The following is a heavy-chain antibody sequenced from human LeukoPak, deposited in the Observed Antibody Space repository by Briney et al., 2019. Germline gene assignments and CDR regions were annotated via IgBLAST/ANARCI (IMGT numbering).Heavy chain of an antibody. CDR2: IYTSGST. J-gene: IGHJ4*02. CDR3: ARQVGSSRIDY. Sequence: PSETLSLTCTVSGYSISSGYYWDWIRQPAGKGLEWIGRIYTSGSTNYNPSLKSRVTISVDTSKNQFSLKLSSVTAADTAVYYCARQVGSSRIDYWGQGTLVTVSS. D-gene: IGHD1-26*01. V-gene: IGHV4-61*02. CDR1: GYSISSGYY.